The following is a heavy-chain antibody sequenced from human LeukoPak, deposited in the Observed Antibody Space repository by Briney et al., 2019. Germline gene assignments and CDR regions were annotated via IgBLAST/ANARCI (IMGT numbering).Heavy chain of an antibody. D-gene: IGHD2-2*01. CDR2: ISGSGGST. Sequence: GGSLRLSCAASGFTFSSYAMSWVRQAPGKGLEWVSAISGSGGSTYYADSVKGRFTISRDDSKNTLYLQMNSLKTEDTAVYYCTTANLYCSSTSCSDDAFDIWGQGTMVTVSS. J-gene: IGHJ3*02. CDR1: GFTFSSYA. V-gene: IGHV3-23*01. CDR3: TTANLYCSSTSCSDDAFDI.